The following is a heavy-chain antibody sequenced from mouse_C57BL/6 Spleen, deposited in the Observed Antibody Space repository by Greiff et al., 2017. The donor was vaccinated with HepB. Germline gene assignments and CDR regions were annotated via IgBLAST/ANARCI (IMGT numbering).Heavy chain of an antibody. CDR3: ARYEAYYKDAMDY. V-gene: IGHV1-26*01. J-gene: IGHJ4*01. CDR1: GYTFTDYY. CDR2: INPNNGGT. D-gene: IGHD2-12*01. Sequence: EVQLQQSGPELVKPGASVKISCKASGYTFTDYYMNWVKQSHGKSLEWIGDINPNNGGTSYNQKFKGKATLTVDKSSSTAYMELRSLTSEDSAVYYCARYEAYYKDAMDYWGQGTSVTVSS.